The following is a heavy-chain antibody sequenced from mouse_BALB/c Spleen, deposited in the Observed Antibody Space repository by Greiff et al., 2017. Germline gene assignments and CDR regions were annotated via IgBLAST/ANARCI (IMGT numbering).Heavy chain of an antibody. D-gene: IGHD2-14*01. CDR1: GFTFSSYG. CDR2: ISSGGSYT. Sequence: EVMLVESGGDLVKPGGSLKLSCAASGFTFSSYGMSWVRQTPDKRLEWVATISSGGSYTYYPDSVKGRFTISRDNAKNTLYLQMSSLKSEDTAMYYCARNRDRYDGGFDYWGQGTTLTVSS. J-gene: IGHJ2*01. V-gene: IGHV5-6*02. CDR3: ARNRDRYDGGFDY.